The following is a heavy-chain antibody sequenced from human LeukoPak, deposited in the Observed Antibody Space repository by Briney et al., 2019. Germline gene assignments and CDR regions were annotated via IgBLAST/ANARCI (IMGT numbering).Heavy chain of an antibody. CDR3: ARWAY. Sequence: GGSLRLSCATPGFTFSNAWMYWVRQAPGKGLECVATINQDGSEKEYLDSVNGRFTISRDNAKNSVYLQMNSLRAEDTAVYYCARWAYWGPGTLVSVSS. CDR2: INQDGSEK. CDR1: GFTFSNAW. J-gene: IGHJ4*02. V-gene: IGHV3-7*05.